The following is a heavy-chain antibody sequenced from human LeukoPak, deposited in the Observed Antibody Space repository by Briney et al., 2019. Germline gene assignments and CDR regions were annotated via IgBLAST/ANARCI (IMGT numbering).Heavy chain of an antibody. J-gene: IGHJ5*02. V-gene: IGHV4-59*08. CDR1: GGSINNYY. CDR3: ARRTLCCGERFDP. Sequence: TSETLSLTCTVSGGSINNYYWSWIRQPPGKGLEWIGYIYSSGSTNYNPSRKSRVIISVDTSKNQFSLKLSSVTAADTAVYYCARRTLCCGERFDPWGQGTLVTVSS. CDR2: IYSSGST. D-gene: IGHD3-16*01.